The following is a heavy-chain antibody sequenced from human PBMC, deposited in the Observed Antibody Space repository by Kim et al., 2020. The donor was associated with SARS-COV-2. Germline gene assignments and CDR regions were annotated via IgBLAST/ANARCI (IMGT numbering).Heavy chain of an antibody. CDR1: GGSISSSSYY. CDR3: TRAGLYYDRRGYYTDY. J-gene: IGHJ4*01. Sequence: SETLSLTFTVSGGSISSSSYYWGWIRQPPGKGLEWIGSIYYSGSTYYNSSMRRRVIISDNTTNNLFLLMISFVTAAATAEYYCTRAGLYYDRRGYYTDY. D-gene: IGHD3-22*01. V-gene: IGHV4-39*06. CDR2: IYYSGST.